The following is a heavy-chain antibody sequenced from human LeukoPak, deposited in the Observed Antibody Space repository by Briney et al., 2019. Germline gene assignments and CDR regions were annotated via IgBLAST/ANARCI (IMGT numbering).Heavy chain of an antibody. CDR1: GGSISSYY. CDR2: IYYSGST. CDR3: ARGDYYGSGSYYNWFDP. V-gene: IGHV4-59*01. J-gene: IGHJ5*02. Sequence: SETLSLTCTVSGGSISSYYWSWIRQPPGKGLEWIGYIYYSGSTNYNPSLKSRVTISLDTSKNQFSLKLSSVTAADTAVYYCARGDYYGSGSYYNWFDPRGQGTLVTVSS. D-gene: IGHD3-10*01.